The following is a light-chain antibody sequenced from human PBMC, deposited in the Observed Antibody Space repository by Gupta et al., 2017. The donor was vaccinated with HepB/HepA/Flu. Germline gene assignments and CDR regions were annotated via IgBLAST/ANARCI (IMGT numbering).Light chain of an antibody. CDR3: QQYNSYLYS. CDR2: KAS. Sequence: DIQLTQSPSTLSASVGDRVTFTCRASQSISHWLAWYQQKPGKAPQLLIYKASYLQSGVPSRFSGSGSGTEFTLTISSLQPDDFATYYCQQYNSYLYSFGQGTKLEIK. J-gene: IGKJ2*01. CDR1: QSISHW. V-gene: IGKV1-5*03.